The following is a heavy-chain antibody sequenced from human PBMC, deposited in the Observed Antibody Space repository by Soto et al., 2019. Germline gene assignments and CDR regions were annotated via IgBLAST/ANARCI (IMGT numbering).Heavy chain of an antibody. CDR1: GYTFTSYY. J-gene: IGHJ3*02. D-gene: IGHD3-10*01. V-gene: IGHV1-46*01. CDR3: ARDRVLLGAFDI. Sequence: ASVKVSCKASGYTFTSYYMHWGRQAPGQGLEWMGIINPSGGSTSYAQKFQGRVTMTRDTSTSTVYMELSSLRSEDTAVYYCARDRVLLGAFDIWGQGTMVTVSS. CDR2: INPSGGST.